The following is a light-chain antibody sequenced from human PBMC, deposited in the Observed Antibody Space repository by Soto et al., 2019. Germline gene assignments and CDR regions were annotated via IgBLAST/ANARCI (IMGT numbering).Light chain of an antibody. V-gene: IGKV1-5*03. CDR1: QSINNW. CDR2: AAS. J-gene: IGKJ2*01. CDR3: QQYERHLPT. Sequence: DIQMTQSPSTLSASVGDRVTITCRASQSINNWLAWYQHQPGKAPKLLIYAASSLESGVPSRFSGSGSGTEFTLTISSLQPDDFVTYYCQQYERHLPTLGQGTKLEIK.